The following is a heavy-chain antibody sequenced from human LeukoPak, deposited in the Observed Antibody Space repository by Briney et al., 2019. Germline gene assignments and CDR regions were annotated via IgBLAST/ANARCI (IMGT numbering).Heavy chain of an antibody. CDR1: GGTFSSYA. CDR3: ARDQGLGLRYFDWLFSLDY. D-gene: IGHD3-9*01. J-gene: IGHJ4*02. CDR2: IIPIFGTA. V-gene: IGHV1-69*13. Sequence: SVKVSCKASGGTFSSYAISWVRQAPGQGLEWMGGIIPIFGTANYAQKFQGRVTITADESTSTAYMELSSLRSEDTAVYYCARDQGLGLRYFDWLFSLDYWGQGTLVTVSS.